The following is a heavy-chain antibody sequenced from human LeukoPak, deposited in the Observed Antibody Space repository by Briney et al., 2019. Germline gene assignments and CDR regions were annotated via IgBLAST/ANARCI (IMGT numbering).Heavy chain of an antibody. CDR2: IKQDGSEK. CDR1: GFTFSSYW. CDR3: ARGGMAAAGLLGY. D-gene: IGHD6-13*01. Sequence: PGGSLRLSCAASGFTFSSYWMSWVRQAPGKGLEWVANIKQDGSEKYYVDSVKGRFAISRDNAKNSLYLQMNSLRAEDTAVYYCARGGMAAAGLLGYWGQGTLVTVSS. J-gene: IGHJ4*02. V-gene: IGHV3-7*01.